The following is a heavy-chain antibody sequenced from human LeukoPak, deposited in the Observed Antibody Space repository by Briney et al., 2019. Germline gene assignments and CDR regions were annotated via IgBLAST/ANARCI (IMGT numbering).Heavy chain of an antibody. J-gene: IGHJ4*02. Sequence: PGGSLRLSCAASGFTFSSYWMSWVRQAPGKGLEWVANIKQDGGEKYYVDSVKGRFTISRDNAKNSLYLQMKSLRAEDTAIYYCARGLHSRLYDSSGYYPYWGQGTLVTVSS. D-gene: IGHD3-22*01. CDR3: ARGLHSRLYDSSGYYPY. CDR1: GFTFSSYW. CDR2: IKQDGGEK. V-gene: IGHV3-7*01.